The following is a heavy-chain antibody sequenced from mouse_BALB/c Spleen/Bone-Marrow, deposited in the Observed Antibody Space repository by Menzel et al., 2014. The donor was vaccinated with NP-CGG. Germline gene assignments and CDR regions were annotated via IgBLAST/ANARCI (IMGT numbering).Heavy chain of an antibody. D-gene: IGHD1-2*01. CDR1: GFNIKDYY. Sequence: DVKLVESGAELVRPGALVKLSCKASGFNIKDYYMHWVKQRPEQGLEWIGWIDPENGNTIYDPKFQGKASITADTSSNTAYLQLSSLTSEDTAVYYCARSTTATDYAMDYWGQGTSVTVSS. V-gene: IGHV14-1*02. J-gene: IGHJ4*01. CDR2: IDPENGNT. CDR3: ARSTTATDYAMDY.